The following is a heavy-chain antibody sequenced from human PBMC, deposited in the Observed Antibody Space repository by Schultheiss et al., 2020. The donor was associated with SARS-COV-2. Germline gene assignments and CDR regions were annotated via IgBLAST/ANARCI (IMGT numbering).Heavy chain of an antibody. CDR3: ARPAGYYDFWSGYYPFHFVY. J-gene: IGHJ4*02. V-gene: IGHV3-33*01. Sequence: GGSLRLSCAASGFTFSSYGMHWVRQAPGKGLEWVAVIWYDGSNKYYADSVKGRFTISRDNSKNTLYLQMNSLRAEDTAVYYCARPAGYYDFWSGYYPFHFVYWGRGTLVTVAS. D-gene: IGHD3-3*01. CDR2: IWYDGSNK. CDR1: GFTFSSYG.